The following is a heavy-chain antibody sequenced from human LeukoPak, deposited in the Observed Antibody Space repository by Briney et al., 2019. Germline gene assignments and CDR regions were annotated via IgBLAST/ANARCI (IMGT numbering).Heavy chain of an antibody. CDR3: ASSRVPTGTTNWFDP. D-gene: IGHD1-7*01. J-gene: IGHJ5*02. CDR1: GGSISSGGYY. V-gene: IGHV4-31*03. CDR2: IYYSGST. Sequence: PSETLSLTCTVSGGSISSGGYYWSWICQHPGKGLEWIGYIYYSGSTYYNPSLKSRVTISVDTSKNQFSLKLSSVTAADTAVYYCASSRVPTGTTNWFDPWGQGTLVAVSS.